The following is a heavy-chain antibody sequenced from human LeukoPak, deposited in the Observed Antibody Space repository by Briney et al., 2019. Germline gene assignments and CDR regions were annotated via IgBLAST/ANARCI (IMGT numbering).Heavy chain of an antibody. J-gene: IGHJ4*02. CDR1: GYSISSGYY. V-gene: IGHV4-38-2*02. CDR2: IYHSGST. Sequence: PSETLSLTCTVSGYSISSGYYWGWIRQPPGKGLEWIGSIYHSGSTYYNPSLKSRVTISVDTSKNQFSLKLSSVTAADTAVYYCARDQPTYYYDSSGYYYVPLDYWGQGTLVTVSS. CDR3: ARDQPTYYYDSSGYYYVPLDY. D-gene: IGHD3-22*01.